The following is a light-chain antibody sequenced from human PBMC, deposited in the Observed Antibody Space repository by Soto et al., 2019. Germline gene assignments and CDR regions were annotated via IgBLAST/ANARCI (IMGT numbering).Light chain of an antibody. J-gene: IGLJ3*02. V-gene: IGLV2-14*01. Sequence: QSALTQPASVSGSPGQSITISCTGTSSDVGGYDYVSWYQLHPGKAPKLMVFEVSNRPSGVSYRFSGSKSGNTASLTISGLQAEDEADYYCCSYAGSSNWVFGGGTKLTVL. CDR1: SSDVGGYDY. CDR2: EVS. CDR3: CSYAGSSNWV.